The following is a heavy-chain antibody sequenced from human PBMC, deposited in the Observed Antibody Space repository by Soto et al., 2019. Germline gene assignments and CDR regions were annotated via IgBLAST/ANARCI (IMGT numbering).Heavy chain of an antibody. CDR3: ARDPYYYGSGDKGGFDP. V-gene: IGHV4-4*02. D-gene: IGHD3-10*01. J-gene: IGHJ5*02. CDR1: GGSLSSTHW. Sequence: QVQLQESGPGLVKPSGTLSLTCAVSGGSLSSTHWWSWVRQPPRKGLEWIGDIYHTGSTNYNPSLKRRVTISVDKPNNQFSLNLSSVTAADTAVYYCARDPYYYGSGDKGGFDPWGQGTLVIVSS. CDR2: IYHTGST.